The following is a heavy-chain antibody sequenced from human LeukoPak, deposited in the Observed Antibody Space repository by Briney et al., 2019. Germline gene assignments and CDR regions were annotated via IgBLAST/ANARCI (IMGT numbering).Heavy chain of an antibody. J-gene: IGHJ4*02. Sequence: PSETLSLTCTVSGGSISSSSYYWGWIRQPPGKGLEWIGSIYYSGSADYNASLKSRATMFVDTSKNEFSLTLRSVTAADTAVYYCARVGDSSGYSVLDSWGRGTLVTVSS. D-gene: IGHD3-22*01. V-gene: IGHV4-39*07. CDR3: ARVGDSSGYSVLDS. CDR2: IYYSGSA. CDR1: GGSISSSSYY.